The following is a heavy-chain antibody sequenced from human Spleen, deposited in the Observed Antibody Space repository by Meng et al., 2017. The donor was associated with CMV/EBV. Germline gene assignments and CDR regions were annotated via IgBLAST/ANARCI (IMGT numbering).Heavy chain of an antibody. Sequence: QVQLQAPVPGLVTLSGTLSLTCPVFGGSISSYYWSWIRQPAGKGLEWIGRIYTSGSTNYNPSLKSRVTMSVDTSKNQFSLKLSSVTAADTAVYYCARRPLLIAAAGSFDYWGQGTLVTVSS. D-gene: IGHD6-13*01. CDR3: ARRPLLIAAAGSFDY. CDR2: IYTSGST. V-gene: IGHV4-4*07. J-gene: IGHJ4*02. CDR1: GGSISSYY.